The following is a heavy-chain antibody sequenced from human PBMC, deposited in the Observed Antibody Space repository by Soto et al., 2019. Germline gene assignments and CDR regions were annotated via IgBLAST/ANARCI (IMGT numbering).Heavy chain of an antibody. D-gene: IGHD5-18*01. CDR1: GGSISSSSYY. J-gene: IGHJ6*02. CDR2: IYYSGST. CDR3: ARHLIPGYFKFLRRVREGYGMDV. V-gene: IGHV4-39*01. Sequence: PSETLSLTCTVSGGSISSSSYYWGWIRQPPGKGLEWIGSIYYSGSTYYNPSLKSRVTISVDTSKNQFSLKLSSVTAADTAVYYCARHLIPGYFKFLRRVREGYGMDVWGQGTKVTVSS.